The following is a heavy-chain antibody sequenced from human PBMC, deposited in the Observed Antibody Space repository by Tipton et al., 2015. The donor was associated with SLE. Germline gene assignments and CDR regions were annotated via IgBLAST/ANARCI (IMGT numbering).Heavy chain of an antibody. CDR2: IYYSGST. CDR3: ARGLAVGGSARRLGMDV. CDR1: GGSISSSSYY. J-gene: IGHJ6*02. D-gene: IGHD2-15*01. Sequence: TLSLTCTASGGSISSSSYYWGWIRQPPGKGLEWIGSIYYSGSTYYNPSLKSRVTISVDTSKNQFSLKLSSVTAADTAVYYCARGLAVGGSARRLGMDVWGQGTTVTVSS. V-gene: IGHV4-39*01.